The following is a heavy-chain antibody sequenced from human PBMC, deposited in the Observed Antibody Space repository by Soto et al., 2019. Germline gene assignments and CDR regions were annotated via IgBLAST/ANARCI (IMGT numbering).Heavy chain of an antibody. CDR3: ASFYGSGKRYYYYGMDV. D-gene: IGHD3-10*01. V-gene: IGHV3-48*03. CDR1: GFTFSSYE. CDR2: ISSSGSTI. Sequence: EVQLVESGGGLVQPGGSLRLSCAASGFTFSSYEMNWVRQAPGKGLEWVSYISSSGSTIYYADSVKGRFTISRDNAKNSLYLQMNSLRAEYTAVYYCASFYGSGKRYYYYGMDVWGQGTTVTVSS. J-gene: IGHJ6*02.